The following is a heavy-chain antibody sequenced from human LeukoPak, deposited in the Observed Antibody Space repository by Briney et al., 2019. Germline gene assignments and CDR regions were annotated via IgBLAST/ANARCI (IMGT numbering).Heavy chain of an antibody. CDR2: INHSGST. CDR1: GGSFSGYY. D-gene: IGHD2-2*01. J-gene: IGHJ5*02. Sequence: SETLSLTCAVYGGSFSGYYWSWIRQPPGKGLEWIGEINHSGSTNYNPSLKGRVTISVDTSKNQFSLKLSSVTAADTAVYYCARGRIVVVPAARNWFDPWGQGTLVTVPS. V-gene: IGHV4-34*01. CDR3: ARGRIVVVPAARNWFDP.